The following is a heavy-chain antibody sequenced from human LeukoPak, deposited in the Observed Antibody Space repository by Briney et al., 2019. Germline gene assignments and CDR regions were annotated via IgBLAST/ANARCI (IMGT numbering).Heavy chain of an antibody. CDR2: ISGSGGST. V-gene: IGHV3-23*01. D-gene: IGHD3-9*01. Sequence: GGSLRLSCAPSGFTFSSYATSWVRQAPGKGLEWVPAISGSGGSTYYADSVKGRFTISRDNSKNTLYLQMISLRAEDTAVYYCANEVLRYFDWFPSGDYWGQGTLVTVSS. CDR3: ANEVLRYFDWFPSGDY. CDR1: GFTFSSYA. J-gene: IGHJ4*02.